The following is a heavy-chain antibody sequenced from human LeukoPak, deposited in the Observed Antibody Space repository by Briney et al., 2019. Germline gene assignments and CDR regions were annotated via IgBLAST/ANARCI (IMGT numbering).Heavy chain of an antibody. J-gene: IGHJ5*02. D-gene: IGHD1-14*01. V-gene: IGHV3-23*01. CDR1: GFTLSNAY. CDR3: AKDRRGYNADNWFDP. Sequence: GGSLRLSCAASGFTLSNAYMSWVRQAPGKGLECVSAISGSGGSTHYADSVKGRFTISRDNSKNTLYLQMNSLRVEDTALYYCAKDRRGYNADNWFDPWGQGTLVTVSS. CDR2: ISGSGGST.